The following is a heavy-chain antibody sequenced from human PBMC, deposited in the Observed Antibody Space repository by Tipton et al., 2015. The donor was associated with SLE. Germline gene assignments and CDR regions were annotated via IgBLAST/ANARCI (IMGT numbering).Heavy chain of an antibody. CDR1: GGSISSGSYY. Sequence: LRLSCTVSGGSISSGSYYWSWIRQPAGKGLEWIGHIYTSGSNNYNPSLKSRVTISVDTYKNQFSLKLSSVTAADTAVYYCARDSGIGAFDIWGQGTMVTVSS. D-gene: IGHD6-13*01. CDR3: ARDSGIGAFDI. V-gene: IGHV4-61*09. CDR2: IYTSGSN. J-gene: IGHJ3*02.